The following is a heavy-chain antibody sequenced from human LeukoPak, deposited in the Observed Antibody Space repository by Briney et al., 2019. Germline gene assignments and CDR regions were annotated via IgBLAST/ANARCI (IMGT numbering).Heavy chain of an antibody. Sequence: PSETLSLTCAVYGGSFSGYYWSCIRQPPGKGLEWIGEINHSGSTNYNPSLKSRVTISVDTSKNQFSLKLSSVTAADTAVYYCARGEGGEQQLVSVPYYFDYWGQGTLVTVSS. V-gene: IGHV4-34*01. CDR3: ARGEGGEQQLVSVPYYFDY. D-gene: IGHD6-13*01. J-gene: IGHJ4*02. CDR2: INHSGST. CDR1: GGSFSGYY.